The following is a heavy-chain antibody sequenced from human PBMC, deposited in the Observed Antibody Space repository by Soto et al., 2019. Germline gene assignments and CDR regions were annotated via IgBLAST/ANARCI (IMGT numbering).Heavy chain of an antibody. J-gene: IGHJ4*02. CDR1: GYTFTSYY. CDR3: ARARTGDFDY. Sequence: ASVKVSCKASGYTFTSYYMHWVRQAPGQGLEWMGIINPSAGSTNYAQKFQGRVTMTRDTSTSTVYMELSSLRSEDTALYYCARARTGDFDYWGQGTLVPVFS. V-gene: IGHV1-46*01. D-gene: IGHD7-27*01. CDR2: INPSAGST.